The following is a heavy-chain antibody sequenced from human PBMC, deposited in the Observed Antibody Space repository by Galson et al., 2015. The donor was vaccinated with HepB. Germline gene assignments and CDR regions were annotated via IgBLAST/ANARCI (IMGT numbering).Heavy chain of an antibody. J-gene: IGHJ4*02. CDR2: IKSKSDGGTT. D-gene: IGHD2-2*01. Sequence: LRLSCAASGFTLNDAWMSWVRQAPGKGLEWIARIKSKSDGGTTDYAAPVKGRFTISRDDSKNTLYLQMNSLETEDTAVYYCTTDLCVTTTNCYGNHWGQGTLVTVSS. V-gene: IGHV3-15*01. CDR3: TTDLCVTTTNCYGNH. CDR1: GFTLNDAW.